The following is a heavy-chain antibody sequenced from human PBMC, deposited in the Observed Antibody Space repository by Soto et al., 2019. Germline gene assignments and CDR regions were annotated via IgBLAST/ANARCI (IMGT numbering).Heavy chain of an antibody. D-gene: IGHD1-1*01. CDR3: ARHGVLDENYYYCYGMDV. J-gene: IGHJ6*02. CDR1: GGSISSGGYY. CDR2: IYYSGST. V-gene: IGHV4-31*03. Sequence: SETLSLTCTVSGGSISSGGYYWSWIRQHPGKGLEWIGYIYYSGSTYYNPSLKSRVTISVDTSKNQFSLKLSSVTAADTAVYYCARHGVLDENYYYCYGMDVWGQGTTVTVSS.